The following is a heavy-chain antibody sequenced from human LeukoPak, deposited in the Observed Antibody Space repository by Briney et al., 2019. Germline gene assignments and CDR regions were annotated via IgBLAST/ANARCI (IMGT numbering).Heavy chain of an antibody. V-gene: IGHV3-9*01. J-gene: IGHJ4*02. CDR2: ISWNSGSI. D-gene: IGHD6-25*01. CDR3: ARVKRAAEKLSPPGY. CDR1: GFTFDDYA. Sequence: GGSLRLSCAASGFTFDDYAMHWVRQAPGKGLEWVSGISWNSGSIGYADSVEGRFTISRDNTKNSLYLQMNSLRAEDTAVYYCARVKRAAEKLSPPGYWGQGTLVTVSS.